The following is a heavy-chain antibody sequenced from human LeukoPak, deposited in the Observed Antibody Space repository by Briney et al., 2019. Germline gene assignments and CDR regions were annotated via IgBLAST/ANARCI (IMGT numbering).Heavy chain of an antibody. Sequence: GASVKVSCKASGYTFTSYYMHWVRQAPGQGLEWMGIINPSGGSTSYAQRFQGRVTMTRDTSTSTAYMELSSLRSEDTAVYYCARDSGEGNWFDPWGQGTLITVSS. D-gene: IGHD4-17*01. J-gene: IGHJ5*02. V-gene: IGHV1-46*01. CDR3: ARDSGEGNWFDP. CDR1: GYTFTSYY. CDR2: INPSGGST.